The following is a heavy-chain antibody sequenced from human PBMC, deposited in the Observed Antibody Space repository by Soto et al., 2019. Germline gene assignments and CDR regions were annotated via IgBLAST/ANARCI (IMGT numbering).Heavy chain of an antibody. D-gene: IGHD2-8*01. CDR2: ISGSGGST. Sequence: EVQLLESGGGLVQPGGSLRLSCAASGFTFSSYAMNWVRQAPGKGLEWVSAISGSGGSTYYADSVKGRFTISRDDSNNALYLQMSSLRAEDTAIYYCPKGGRAFCTNGACYRCDDWGPGTLVTVSS. J-gene: IGHJ4*02. CDR3: PKGGRAFCTNGACYRCDD. V-gene: IGHV3-23*01. CDR1: GFTFSSYA.